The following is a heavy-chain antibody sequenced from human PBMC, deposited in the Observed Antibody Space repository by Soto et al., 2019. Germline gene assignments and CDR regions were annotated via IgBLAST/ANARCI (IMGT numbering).Heavy chain of an antibody. Sequence: QVQLVESGGGVVQPGRSLRLSCAASGFTFSSYGMHWVRQAPGKGLEWVAVIWYDGSNKYYADSVKGRFTISRDNSKNTLYLQMNSLRAEDTAVYYCAWGVATHLDYWGQGTLVTVSS. CDR3: AWGVATHLDY. D-gene: IGHD3-16*01. J-gene: IGHJ4*02. CDR2: IWYDGSNK. V-gene: IGHV3-33*01. CDR1: GFTFSSYG.